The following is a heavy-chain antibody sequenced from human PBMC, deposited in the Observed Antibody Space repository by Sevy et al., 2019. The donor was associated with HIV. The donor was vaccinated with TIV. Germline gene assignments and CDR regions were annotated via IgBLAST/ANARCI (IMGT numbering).Heavy chain of an antibody. V-gene: IGHV4-30-4*01. J-gene: IGHJ6*02. Sequence: SETLSLTCGVSGGSISSGDYYWSWIRQPPGKGLEWIGYIHYSGSTFYNPSLKSRITISVDTSKNQFSLKLSSVTAADTAVYYCARDRLGATRNYMVLKPCYHGMDVWGQGTTVTVSS. CDR2: IHYSGST. D-gene: IGHD2-2*01. CDR3: ARDRLGATRNYMVLKPCYHGMDV. CDR1: GGSISSGDYY.